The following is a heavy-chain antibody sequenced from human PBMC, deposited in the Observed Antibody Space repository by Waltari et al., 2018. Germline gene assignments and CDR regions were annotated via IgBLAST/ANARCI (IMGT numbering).Heavy chain of an antibody. CDR3: ARDRRRNWNDHYEYYGMDV. D-gene: IGHD1-1*01. CDR2: IWYDGSNK. V-gene: IGHV3-33*01. CDR1: GFTFSSYG. Sequence: QVQLVESGGGVVQPGRSLRLSCAASGFTFSSYGMHWVRQAPGKGLEWVAVIWYDGSNKYYADSVKGRFTISRDNSKNTLYLQMNSLRAEDTAVYYCARDRRRNWNDHYEYYGMDVWGQGTTVTVSS. J-gene: IGHJ6*02.